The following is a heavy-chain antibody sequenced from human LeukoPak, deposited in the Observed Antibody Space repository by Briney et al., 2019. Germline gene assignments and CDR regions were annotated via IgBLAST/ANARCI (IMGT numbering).Heavy chain of an antibody. Sequence: GASVKVSCKASGYIFTTYGISWVRQAPGQGLEWMGWISAYNGNTNYAQKFQGRVTMTTDTSTNTAYMELRSLRSDDTAVYYCATRVVTDLDVWGQGTTVTVSS. J-gene: IGHJ6*02. CDR2: ISAYNGNT. D-gene: IGHD2-21*02. V-gene: IGHV1-18*01. CDR3: ATRVVTDLDV. CDR1: GYIFTTYG.